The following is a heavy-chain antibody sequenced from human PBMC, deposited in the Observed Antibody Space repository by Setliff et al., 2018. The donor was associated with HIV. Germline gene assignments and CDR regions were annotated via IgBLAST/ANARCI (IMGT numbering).Heavy chain of an antibody. CDR2: IIPNSDDT. J-gene: IGHJ3*02. CDR1: GYTFTGYY. D-gene: IGHD1-1*01. Sequence: ASVKVSCKASGYTFTGYYIHWVRQAPGQGLEWMGWIIPNSDDTNYAQKFQGRVTMTRDTSISTAYMEMSRLRSDDTAIYYRAGAAGDWNTFDIWGQGTMVTV. V-gene: IGHV1-2*02. CDR3: AGAAGDWNTFDI.